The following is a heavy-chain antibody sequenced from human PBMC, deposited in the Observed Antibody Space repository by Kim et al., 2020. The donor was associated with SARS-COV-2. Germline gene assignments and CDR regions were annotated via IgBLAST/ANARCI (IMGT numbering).Heavy chain of an antibody. CDR1: GGTFSNYA. V-gene: IGHV1-69*13. D-gene: IGHD3-3*01. Sequence: SVKVSCKASGGTFSNYAISWVRQAPGQGLEWMGGIIPIFGTANYAQKFQGRVTITADESTSTAYMELSSLRSEDTAVYYCARVGRPSYQIFGVVIMGYYYYGMDVWGQGTTVTVSS. CDR3: ARVGRPSYQIFGVVIMGYYYYGMDV. J-gene: IGHJ6*02. CDR2: IIPIFGTA.